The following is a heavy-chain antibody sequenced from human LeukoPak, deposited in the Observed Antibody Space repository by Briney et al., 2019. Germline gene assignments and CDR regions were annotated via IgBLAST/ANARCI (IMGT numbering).Heavy chain of an antibody. J-gene: IGHJ4*02. CDR3: AKDARGYCSKGACYSIDY. CDR2: ISAYNDGNT. Sequence: ASVRVSCKASGYTFTNYGINWVRQAPRQGLEWTGSISAYNDGNTNYAQRFQGRVTMTTDTSTSTAYMELRSLRSDDTAVYYCAKDARGYCSKGACYSIDYWGQGTLVTVSS. V-gene: IGHV1-18*01. D-gene: IGHD2-8*01. CDR1: GYTFTNYG.